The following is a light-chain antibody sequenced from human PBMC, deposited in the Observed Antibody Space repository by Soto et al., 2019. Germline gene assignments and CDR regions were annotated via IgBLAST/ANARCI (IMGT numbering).Light chain of an antibody. CDR1: QSISTY. Sequence: DIQMTQSQSSLSASVGDRVTISCRASQSISTYLNWYQQKPGKAPKFLIYSASSLQSGVPSRFRGSGSGTYFTLTISSLQPEDVATYYCQQSYSTPCTFGQGTKLEIK. J-gene: IGKJ2*02. V-gene: IGKV1-39*01. CDR2: SAS. CDR3: QQSYSTPCT.